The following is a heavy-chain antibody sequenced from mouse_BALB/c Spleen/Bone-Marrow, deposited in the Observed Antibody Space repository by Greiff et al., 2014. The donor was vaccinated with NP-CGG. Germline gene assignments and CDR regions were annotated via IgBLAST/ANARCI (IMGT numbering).Heavy chain of an antibody. CDR2: IDPANGNT. CDR1: VFNIKDTY. Sequence: EVQLQQSGAELVKPGASVKLSCTASVFNIKDTYMHWVKQRPEQGLEWIGRIDPANGNTKYDPKFQGKATLTADTSSNTAYLQLSSLTSEDTAVYYCASYYYGRYFDVWGAGTTVTVSS. J-gene: IGHJ1*01. V-gene: IGHV14-3*02. CDR3: ASYYYGRYFDV. D-gene: IGHD1-1*01.